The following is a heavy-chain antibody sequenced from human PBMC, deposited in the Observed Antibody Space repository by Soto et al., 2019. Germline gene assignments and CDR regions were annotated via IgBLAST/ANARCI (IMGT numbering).Heavy chain of an antibody. CDR3: ARDGDYYGSRSYYALRYSLDY. D-gene: IGHD3-10*01. J-gene: IGHJ4*02. V-gene: IGHV3-30-3*01. CDR1: GFTFSSYA. CDR2: ISYDGSNK. Sequence: QVQLVESGGGVVQPRRSLRLSCAASGFTFSSYAMHWVRQAPGKGLEWVAVISYDGSNKYYADSVKGRFTISRDNSKNTLYLQMSSLRAEETAVYYCARDGDYYGSRSYYALRYSLDYVGQGTLVTVSS.